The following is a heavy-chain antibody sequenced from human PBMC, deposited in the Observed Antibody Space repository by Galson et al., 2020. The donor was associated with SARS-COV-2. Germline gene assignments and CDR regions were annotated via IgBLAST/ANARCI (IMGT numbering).Heavy chain of an antibody. V-gene: IGHV1-2*06. CDR3: ARDRHGGHLLDY. Sequence: ASVKVSCKASGYTFTGYYLHWMRQAPGQGLEWMGRINPNSGGSNYAQRFQGRVTMTRDTSINTAYMELSRLTSDDTAVYYCARDRHGGHLLDYWGQGTLVTVSS. D-gene: IGHD2-15*01. J-gene: IGHJ4*02. CDR2: INPNSGGS. CDR1: GYTFTGYY.